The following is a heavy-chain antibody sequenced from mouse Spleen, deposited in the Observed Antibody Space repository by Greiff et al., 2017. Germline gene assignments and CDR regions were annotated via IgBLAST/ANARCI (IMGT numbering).Heavy chain of an antibody. D-gene: IGHD1-2*01. CDR2: IYPSDSET. J-gene: IGHJ2*01. CDR1: GYTFTSYW. V-gene: IGHV1-61*01. CDR3: ARNEGNYVGY. Sequence: VQLQQPGAELVRPGSSVKLSCKASGYTFTSYWMDWVKQRPGQGLEWIGNIYPSDSETHYNQKFKDKATLTVDKSSSTAYMQLSSLTSEDSAVYYCARNEGNYVGYWGQGTTLTVSS.